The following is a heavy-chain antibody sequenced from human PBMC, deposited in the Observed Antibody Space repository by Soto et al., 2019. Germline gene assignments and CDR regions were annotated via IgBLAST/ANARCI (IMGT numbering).Heavy chain of an antibody. Sequence: ASVKVSCKASGYTFTTYAIHWVRQSPGQRLEWMGWINAANDNTKYSQKFQGRVTFTRDTSASTAYMELSSLRSEDTAVYYCARGRRFSSGYFDYWGQ. CDR1: GYTFTTYA. V-gene: IGHV1-3*01. D-gene: IGHD5-18*01. CDR2: INAANDNT. CDR3: ARGRRFSSGYFDY. J-gene: IGHJ4*02.